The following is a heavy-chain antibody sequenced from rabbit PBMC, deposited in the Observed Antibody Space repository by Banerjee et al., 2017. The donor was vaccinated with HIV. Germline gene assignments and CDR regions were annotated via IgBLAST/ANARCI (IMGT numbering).Heavy chain of an antibody. CDR1: GLDFSRYS. V-gene: IGHV1S40*01. CDR3: ARAASGGTPYGSFNL. D-gene: IGHD5-1*01. J-gene: IGHJ4*01. CDR2: INTGSSGNT. Sequence: QSLGESGGGLVQPGGSLNLSCKASGLDFSRYSMSWVRQAPGKGLEWIACINTGSSGNTYYASWAKGRFTISKTSSTTVTLQMTSLTAADTATYFCARAASGGTPYGSFNLWGPGTLVTVS.